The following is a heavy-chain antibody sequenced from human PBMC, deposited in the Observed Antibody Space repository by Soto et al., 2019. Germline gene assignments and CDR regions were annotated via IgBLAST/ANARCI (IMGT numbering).Heavy chain of an antibody. J-gene: IGHJ6*02. V-gene: IGHV4-34*01. Sequence: PSETLSLTCAVYGGSFSGYYWSWIRQPPGKGLEWIGEINHSGSTNYNPSLKSRVTISVDTSKNQFSLKLSSVTAADMAVYYCARGGLEVVGYYYYYGMDVWGQGTTVTVSS. CDR1: GGSFSGYY. CDR3: ARGGLEVVGYYYYYGMDV. CDR2: INHSGST. D-gene: IGHD3-22*01.